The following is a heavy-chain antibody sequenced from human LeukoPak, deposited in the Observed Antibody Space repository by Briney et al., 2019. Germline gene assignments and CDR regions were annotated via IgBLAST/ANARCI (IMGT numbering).Heavy chain of an antibody. Sequence: GGSLRLSCAASGFTFSDYWMHWVRQAPGKGLVWVSRIKSDGSSTSYADSVKGRFTITRDSAKNTLYLQMNSLGAEDTAVYYCARGTGNYYGYWGQGTLVTVSS. CDR3: ARGTGNYYGY. V-gene: IGHV3-74*01. CDR2: IKSDGSST. J-gene: IGHJ4*02. D-gene: IGHD3/OR15-3a*01. CDR1: GFTFSDYW.